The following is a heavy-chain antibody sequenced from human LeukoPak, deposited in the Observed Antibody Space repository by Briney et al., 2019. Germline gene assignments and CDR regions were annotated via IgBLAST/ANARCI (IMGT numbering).Heavy chain of an antibody. CDR2: IYYTGNT. D-gene: IGHD3-10*01. CDR3: ASYWDGSEDYYYYYGMDV. V-gene: IGHV4-31*03. Sequence: SQTLSLTCTVSGGSISIGGYYWSWIRQHPGKGLVWIGYIYYTGNTYYNPSLKSRIAISVDTSKNHFSLKVTSVTAADTAVYYCASYWDGSEDYYYYYGMDVWGQGTTVTVSS. CDR1: GGSISIGGYY. J-gene: IGHJ6*02.